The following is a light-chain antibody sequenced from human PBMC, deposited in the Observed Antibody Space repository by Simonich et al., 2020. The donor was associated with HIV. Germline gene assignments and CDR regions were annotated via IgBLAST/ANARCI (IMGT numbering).Light chain of an antibody. Sequence: DIVMTQSPDSLAVSLGERAAINCKSIQSVLYSSNYKNYLAWYQQKPGQPPKLLIYWASARESGVPDRFSGSGSGTDFTLTISSLQAEDVAVYYCQQYYSTPYTFGQGTKLEIK. CDR2: WAS. J-gene: IGKJ2*01. CDR3: QQYYSTPYT. CDR1: QSVLYSSNYKNY. V-gene: IGKV4-1*01.